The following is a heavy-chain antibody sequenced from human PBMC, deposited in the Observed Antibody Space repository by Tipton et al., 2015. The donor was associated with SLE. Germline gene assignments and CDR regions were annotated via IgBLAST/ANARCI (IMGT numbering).Heavy chain of an antibody. J-gene: IGHJ3*02. CDR3: AREWGDAFDI. Sequence: LRLSCAASRFTFSSYAMSWVRQPPGRGLEWIGYIYYSGSISYNPSLKSRVTISVDTSKNQFSLKLSSVTAADTAVYYCAREWGDAFDIWGQGTMVTVSS. CDR1: RFTFSSYA. CDR2: IYYSGSI. D-gene: IGHD3-16*01. V-gene: IGHV4-59*01.